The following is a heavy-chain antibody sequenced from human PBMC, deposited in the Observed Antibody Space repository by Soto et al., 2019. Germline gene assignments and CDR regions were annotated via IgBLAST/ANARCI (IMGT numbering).Heavy chain of an antibody. CDR2: LNPNSGGT. D-gene: IGHD3-3*01. Sequence: QEQLVQSGAEVKKPGASVKVSCKASGYTVVGYYLHWVRQAPGQGLEWLGWLNPNSGGTNYAQRLQGRVTMTRDEYISTASLELSRLNTDDTAVYFCARDADLWRGGGMDLWGQGTTVTVSS. CDR3: ARDADLWRGGGMDL. CDR1: GYTVVGYY. J-gene: IGHJ6*02. V-gene: IGHV1-2*02.